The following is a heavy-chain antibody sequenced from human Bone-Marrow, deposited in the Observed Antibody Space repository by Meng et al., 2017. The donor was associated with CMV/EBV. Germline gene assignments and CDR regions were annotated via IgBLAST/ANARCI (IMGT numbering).Heavy chain of an antibody. Sequence: GGSLRLSCAASGFTFDDYAMHWVRQAPGKGLEWVSGISWNSGSIGYADSVKGRFTISRDNAKNSLYLQMNSLRAEDTALYYCARDSSSTGVYWGQGTLVTVSS. CDR3: ARDSSSTGVY. D-gene: IGHD2-2*01. J-gene: IGHJ4*02. V-gene: IGHV3-9*01. CDR1: GFTFDDYA. CDR2: ISWNSGSI.